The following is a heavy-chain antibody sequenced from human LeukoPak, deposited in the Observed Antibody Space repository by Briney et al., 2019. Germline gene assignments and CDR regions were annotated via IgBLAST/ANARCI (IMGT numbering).Heavy chain of an antibody. CDR1: GFTFSSYS. V-gene: IGHV3-21*01. CDR2: IGSSSSYI. CDR3: ARVHGSSLSFDY. D-gene: IGHD6-6*01. Sequence: GGSLRLSCAASGFTFSSYSMNWVRQAPGKGLEWVSSIGSSSSYIYYADSVKGRFTISRDNAKNSLYLQMNSLRAEDTAVYYCARVHGSSLSFDYWGQGTLVTVSS. J-gene: IGHJ4*02.